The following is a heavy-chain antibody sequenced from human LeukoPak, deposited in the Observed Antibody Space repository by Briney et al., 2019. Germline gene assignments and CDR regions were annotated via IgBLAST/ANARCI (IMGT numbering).Heavy chain of an antibody. J-gene: IGHJ3*02. D-gene: IGHD5-18*01. Sequence: SVKVSCKASGGTFSSYAISWVRQAPGQGLEWMGGIIPIFGTANYAQKFQGRVTITADESTSTAYMELSSLRSEDTAVYYCARGRLGGSLNIQLWSNDAFDIWGQGTMVTVSS. CDR1: GGTFSSYA. CDR2: IIPIFGTA. CDR3: ARGRLGGSLNIQLWSNDAFDI. V-gene: IGHV1-69*13.